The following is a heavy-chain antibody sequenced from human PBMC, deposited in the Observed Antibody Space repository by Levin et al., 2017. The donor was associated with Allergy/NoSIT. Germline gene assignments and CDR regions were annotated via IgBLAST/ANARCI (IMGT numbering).Heavy chain of an antibody. V-gene: IGHV3-23*01. CDR1: GFAFSAYA. CDR3: ATHWGKVRGGDS. D-gene: IGHD3-10*01. J-gene: IGHJ5*01. Sequence: ASVKVSCAASGFAFSAYAMKWIRQAPGKGLEWVSMISDSGTITRYADSLKGRFTISRDNSKNTVFLQMNNLRAEDTAIYYCATHWGKVRGGDSWGQGTLVTVSS. CDR2: ISDSGTIT.